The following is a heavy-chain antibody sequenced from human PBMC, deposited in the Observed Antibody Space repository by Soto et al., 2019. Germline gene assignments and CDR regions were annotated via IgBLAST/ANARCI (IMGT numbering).Heavy chain of an antibody. V-gene: IGHV4-31*03. CDR1: GDSISRNVYY. CDR3: ARGPKTLYYFDS. Sequence: SETLSLTCSVSGDSISRNVYYWTWIRQHPGKGLEWIGHIYYAGSSYYNPSLKRRVTISLDTSKHQFSLKLSSVTAADTAVYFCARGPKTLYYFDSWGQGTLVTVFS. J-gene: IGHJ4*02. D-gene: IGHD3-16*01. CDR2: IYYAGSS.